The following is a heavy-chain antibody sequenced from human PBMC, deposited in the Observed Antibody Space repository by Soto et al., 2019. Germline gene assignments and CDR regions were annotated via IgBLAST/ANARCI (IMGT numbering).Heavy chain of an antibody. CDR1: GYNFTSYG. CDR2: ISPHNDRT. Sequence: GASVKVSCKASGYNFTSYGISWVRQAPGQGLEWMGWISPHNDRTKYARRFQDRVTMTTETPTSTVYMELGSLRSDDTAVCYCARDLYYSSGRYFDHDAFDIWGQGTVVTVSS. D-gene: IGHD6-19*01. J-gene: IGHJ3*02. V-gene: IGHV1-18*01. CDR3: ARDLYYSSGRYFDHDAFDI.